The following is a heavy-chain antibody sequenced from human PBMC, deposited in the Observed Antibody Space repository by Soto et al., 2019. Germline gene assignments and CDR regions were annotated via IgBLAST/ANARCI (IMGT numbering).Heavy chain of an antibody. CDR2: IRSKAYGGTT. D-gene: IGHD6-25*01. Sequence: GGSLRLSCTASGFTFGDYAMSWFRQAPGKGLEWVGFIRSKAYGGTTEYAASVKGRFTISRDDSKSIAYLQMNSLKTEDTAVYYCTRTAPSSYYYGMDVWGQGTTVTVSS. J-gene: IGHJ6*02. CDR1: GFTFGDYA. CDR3: TRTAPSSYYYGMDV. V-gene: IGHV3-49*03.